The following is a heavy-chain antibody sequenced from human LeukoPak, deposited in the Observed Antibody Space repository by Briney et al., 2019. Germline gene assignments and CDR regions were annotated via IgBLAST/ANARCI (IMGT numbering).Heavy chain of an antibody. V-gene: IGHV4-61*02. D-gene: IGHD7-27*01. Sequence: PSQTLSLTCTVSGGSISSGSYYWSWIRQPAGKGLEWIGRIYTSGSTNYNPSLKSRVAISVDTSKNQFSLKLSSVTAADTAVYYCAREIGPNWGDAFDIWAQGTMVTVPS. CDR2: IYTSGST. J-gene: IGHJ3*02. CDR3: AREIGPNWGDAFDI. CDR1: GGSISSGSYY.